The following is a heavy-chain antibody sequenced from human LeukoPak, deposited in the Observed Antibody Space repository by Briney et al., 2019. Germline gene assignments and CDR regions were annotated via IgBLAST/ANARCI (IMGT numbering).Heavy chain of an antibody. Sequence: SQTLSLTCTVSGGSISSGDYYWSWIRQPPGKGLEWIGYIYYSGSTYYNPSLKSRVTISVDTSKNQFSLKLSSVTAADTAVYYCARGQVPRDAFDIWGQGTMVTVSS. V-gene: IGHV4-30-4*01. J-gene: IGHJ3*02. CDR3: ARGQVPRDAFDI. CDR2: IYYSGST. CDR1: GGSISSGDYY. D-gene: IGHD1-1*01.